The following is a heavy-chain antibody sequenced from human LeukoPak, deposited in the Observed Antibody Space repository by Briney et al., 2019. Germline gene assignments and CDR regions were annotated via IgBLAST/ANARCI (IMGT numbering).Heavy chain of an antibody. CDR3: AKDFIAAAPTVLFDY. CDR2: MCCSGGST. D-gene: IGHD6-13*01. CDR1: VFTFSSYA. J-gene: IGHJ4*02. Sequence: GGSLRLFCAASVFTFSSYAMSWVRQAPGKGLEWVSAMCCSGGSTYYADSVKGRFTISRDNSKNTLYLQMNSLRAEDTAVYYCAKDFIAAAPTVLFDYWGQGTLVTVSS. V-gene: IGHV3-23*01.